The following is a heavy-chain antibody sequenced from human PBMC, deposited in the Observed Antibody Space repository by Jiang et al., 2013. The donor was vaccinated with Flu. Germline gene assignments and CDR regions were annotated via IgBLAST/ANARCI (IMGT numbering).Heavy chain of an antibody. Sequence: SGAEVKKPGASVKVSCKASGYTFTTYAIHWVRQAPGQRLEWMGWINAGNGNTKYSQQFQGRVTITRDTSANTAYMELSSLRSEDTAVYYCARAPGGYYDSSGTPFYYFGNWGQGTLVTVSS. D-gene: IGHD3-22*01. CDR2: INAGNGNT. V-gene: IGHV1-3*01. CDR1: GYTFTTYA. J-gene: IGHJ4*02. CDR3: ARAPGGYYDSSGTPFYYFGN.